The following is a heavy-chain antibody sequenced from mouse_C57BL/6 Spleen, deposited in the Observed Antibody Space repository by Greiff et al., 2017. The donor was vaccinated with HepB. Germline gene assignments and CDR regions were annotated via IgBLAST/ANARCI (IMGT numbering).Heavy chain of an antibody. J-gene: IGHJ1*03. D-gene: IGHD1-1*01. V-gene: IGHV1-55*01. Sequence: QVQLQQSGAELVKPGASVKMSCKASGYTFTSYWITWVKQRPGQGLEWIGDIYPGSGSTNYNEKFKSKATLTVDTSSSTAYMQLSSLTSEDSAVYYCSRADYYGRPQPGFDVWGTGTTVTVSS. CDR3: SRADYYGRPQPGFDV. CDR1: GYTFTSYW. CDR2: IYPGSGST.